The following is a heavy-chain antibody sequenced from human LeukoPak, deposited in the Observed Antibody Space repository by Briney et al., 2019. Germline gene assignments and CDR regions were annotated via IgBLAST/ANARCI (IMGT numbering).Heavy chain of an antibody. V-gene: IGHV4-39*01. CDR1: GGSISSSSYY. J-gene: IGHJ4*02. D-gene: IGHD1-26*01. Sequence: SETLSLTCTVSGGSISSSSYYWGWIRQPPGKGLEWIGSIYYSGSTYYNPSLKSRVTISVDTSKNQFSLKLSSVTAADTAVYYCARLADQYRGYFDYWGQGTLVTVSS. CDR2: IYYSGST. CDR3: ARLADQYRGYFDY.